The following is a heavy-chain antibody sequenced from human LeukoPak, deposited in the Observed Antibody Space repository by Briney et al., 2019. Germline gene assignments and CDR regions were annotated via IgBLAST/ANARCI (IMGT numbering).Heavy chain of an antibody. CDR2: INPNSGGT. CDR1: GYTFTGDY. J-gene: IGHJ4*02. Sequence: ASVKVSCKASGYTFTGDYMHWVRQAPGQGLEWMGWINPNSGGTNYAQKFQGRVTMARDTSISTAYMELSRLRSDDTAVYYCARGQQLVRFLDYWGQGTLVTVSS. CDR3: ARGQQLVRFLDY. V-gene: IGHV1-2*02. D-gene: IGHD6-13*01.